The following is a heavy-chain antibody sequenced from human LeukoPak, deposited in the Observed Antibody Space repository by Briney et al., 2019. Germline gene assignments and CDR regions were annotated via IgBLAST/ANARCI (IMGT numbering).Heavy chain of an antibody. CDR3: AKLIAVIAGAIDY. D-gene: IGHD2-2*01. J-gene: IGHJ4*02. Sequence: GGSLRLSCAASGFTFSNYAMSWVRQAPGKGLEWVSSISPSGGTTYYADAVKGRFTMSRDNSKKTVYVEMSSLRADDTAGYYCAKLIAVIAGAIDYWGQGTLVTVSS. CDR1: GFTFSNYA. CDR2: ISPSGGTT. V-gene: IGHV3-23*01.